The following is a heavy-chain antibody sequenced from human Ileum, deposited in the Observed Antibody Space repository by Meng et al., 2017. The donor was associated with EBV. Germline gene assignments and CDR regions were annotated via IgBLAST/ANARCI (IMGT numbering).Heavy chain of an antibody. J-gene: IGHJ4*02. D-gene: IGHD2/OR15-2a*01. CDR1: GGSISSLNW. CDR3: AGKREYVNAWPFDY. Sequence: QVTPQGSGPGLVHPSAPLSPPCAVSGGSISSLNWGTWVRQPPGKGLEWIGEIFHSGITNYNPSLKSRVTISVDKSKSQFSLKLSSVTAADTAVYYCAGKREYVNAWPFDYWGQGTLVTVSS. CDR2: IFHSGIT. V-gene: IGHV4-4*02.